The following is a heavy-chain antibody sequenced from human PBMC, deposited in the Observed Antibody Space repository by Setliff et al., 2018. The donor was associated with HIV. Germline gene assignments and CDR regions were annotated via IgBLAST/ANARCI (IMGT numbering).Heavy chain of an antibody. J-gene: IGHJ5*02. V-gene: IGHV4-39*07. Sequence: PSETLSLTCTVSGGSISRSSYYWGWIRQPPGKGLEWIGSMYYSGSTYYNPSLKSRVTISVDTSKNQFSLKLSSVTAADTAVYYCARDMTYYYDSSGSFGWFDPWGQGTLVTVSS. CDR3: ARDMTYYYDSSGSFGWFDP. CDR1: GGSISRSSYY. D-gene: IGHD3-22*01. CDR2: MYYSGST.